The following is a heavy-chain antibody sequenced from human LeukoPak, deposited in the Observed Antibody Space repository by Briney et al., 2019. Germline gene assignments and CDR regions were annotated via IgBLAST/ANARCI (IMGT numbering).Heavy chain of an antibody. Sequence: PSETLSLTCTVSGGSITSFYWSWIRQPPGKRLEWIGYIYYTGTSYNPSLKSRVTISADTSKNQFSLKLISVTAADTAVYYCASRKLGNDYWGQGTLVTVSS. CDR2: IYYTGT. D-gene: IGHD7-27*01. J-gene: IGHJ4*02. V-gene: IGHV4-59*01. CDR3: ASRKLGNDY. CDR1: GGSITSFY.